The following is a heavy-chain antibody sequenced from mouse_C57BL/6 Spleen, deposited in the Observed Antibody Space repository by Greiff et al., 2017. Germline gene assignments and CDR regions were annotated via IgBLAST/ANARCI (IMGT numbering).Heavy chain of an antibody. CDR3: ATYYNNYWYFDV. V-gene: IGHV5-17*01. CDR2: ISSGSSTI. J-gene: IGHJ1*03. D-gene: IGHD2-5*01. Sequence: EVQLQESGGGLVKPGGSLTLSCAASGFTFSDYGMHWVRQAPEKGLEWVAYISSGSSTIYYADTVKGRFTISRDNAKNTLFLQMTSLRSEATAMYYCATYYNNYWYFDVWGTGTTVTVSS. CDR1: GFTFSDYG.